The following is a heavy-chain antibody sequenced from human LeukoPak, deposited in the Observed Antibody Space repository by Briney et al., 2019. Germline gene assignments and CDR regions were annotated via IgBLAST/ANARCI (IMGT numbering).Heavy chain of an antibody. D-gene: IGHD4-17*01. V-gene: IGHV3-30*03. CDR1: GFTFSSYS. Sequence: GGSLRLSCAASGFTFSSYSMNWVRQAPGKGLEWVAVISYDGSNKYYADSVKGRFTISRDNSKNTLYLQMNSLRAEDTAVYYCARRADYRDYAFDIWGQGTMVTVSS. J-gene: IGHJ3*02. CDR3: ARRADYRDYAFDI. CDR2: ISYDGSNK.